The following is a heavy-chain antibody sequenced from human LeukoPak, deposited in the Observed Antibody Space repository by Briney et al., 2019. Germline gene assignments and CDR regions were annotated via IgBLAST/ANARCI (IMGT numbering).Heavy chain of an antibody. CDR3: ARDTLTYCSSTSCPPRDYYYYMDV. Sequence: PSETLSLTCTVSGVSISSYYWSWIRQPPGKGLEWIGYIYYSGSTNYNPSLKSRVTISVDTSKNQFSLKLSSVTAADTAVYYCARDTLTYCSSTSCPPRDYYYYMDVWGKGTTVTVSS. CDR2: IYYSGST. CDR1: GVSISSYY. J-gene: IGHJ6*03. D-gene: IGHD2-2*01. V-gene: IGHV4-59*01.